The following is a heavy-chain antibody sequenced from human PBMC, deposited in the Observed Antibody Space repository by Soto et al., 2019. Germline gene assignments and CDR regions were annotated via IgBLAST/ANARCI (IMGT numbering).Heavy chain of an antibody. Sequence: ASVKVSCKASGYTFTSYGISWVRQAPGQGLEWMGWISAYNGNTNYAQKLQGRVTMTTDTSTSTAYMELRSLRSDDTAMYYCAREAKRSTGYSSDTTFDYWGQGTLVTVSS. V-gene: IGHV1-18*01. CDR3: AREAKRSTGYSSDTTFDY. CDR1: GYTFTSYG. D-gene: IGHD6-25*01. J-gene: IGHJ4*02. CDR2: ISAYNGNT.